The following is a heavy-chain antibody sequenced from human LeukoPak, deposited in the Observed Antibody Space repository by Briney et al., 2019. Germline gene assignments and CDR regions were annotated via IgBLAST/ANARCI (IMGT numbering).Heavy chain of an antibody. CDR3: ARDPYDSGI. Sequence: SETLSLTCTVSGDSISSGGYSWSWVRQPPGKGLEWIGYIYSSGRSYYNPSLQSRVTISVDTSKNEFSLKVTSVTAADTAVYYCARDPYDSGIWGQGTLVTVSS. J-gene: IGHJ4*02. V-gene: IGHV4-30-4*07. CDR1: GDSISSGGYS. CDR2: IYSSGRS. D-gene: IGHD3-10*01.